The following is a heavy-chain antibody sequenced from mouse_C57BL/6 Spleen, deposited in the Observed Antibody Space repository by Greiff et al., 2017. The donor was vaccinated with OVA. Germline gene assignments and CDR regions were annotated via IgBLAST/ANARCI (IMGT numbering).Heavy chain of an antibody. CDR2: INPNNGGT. J-gene: IGHJ1*03. CDR3: ARKGGYFDV. CDR1: GYTFTDYY. Sequence: EVQLQQSGPELVKPGASVKISCKASGYTFTDYYMNWVKQSPGKSLEWIGDINPNNGGTSYNQKFKGKATLTVDKSSSTAYMELRSLTSEDSAGYYCARKGGYFDVWGTGTTVTVSS. V-gene: IGHV1-26*01.